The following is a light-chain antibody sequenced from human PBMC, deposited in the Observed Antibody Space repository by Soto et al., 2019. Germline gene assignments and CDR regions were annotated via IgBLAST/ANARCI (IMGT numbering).Light chain of an antibody. CDR1: TGAVTNGHY. J-gene: IGLJ1*01. Sequence: VVTQEPSLTVSPGGTVTLTCGSSTGAVTNGHYPYWFQQKPGQAPRTLIYDTTNRHSWTPARFSGSLLGGKAAPTLSGAQPEDEAEYYCLLSYNGPYVFGTGTKVTV. CDR2: DTT. V-gene: IGLV7-46*01. CDR3: LLSYNGPYV.